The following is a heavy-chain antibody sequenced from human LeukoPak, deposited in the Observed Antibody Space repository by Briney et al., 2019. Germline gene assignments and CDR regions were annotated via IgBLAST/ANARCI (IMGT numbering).Heavy chain of an antibody. V-gene: IGHV3-48*03. CDR2: ISSSGSTI. Sequence: GGSLRLSCAASGFTFSSYEMNWVRQAPGKGLEWVSYISSSGSTIYYADSVKGRFTISRDNAKNSLYLQMNSLRAEDTAVYYCARDRPDLVFDYWGQGTLVTVSS. CDR1: GFTFSSYE. CDR3: ARDRPDLVFDY. J-gene: IGHJ4*02. D-gene: IGHD2-8*02.